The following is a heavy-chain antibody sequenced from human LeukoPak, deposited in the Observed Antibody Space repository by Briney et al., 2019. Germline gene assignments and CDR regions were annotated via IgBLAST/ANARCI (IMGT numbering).Heavy chain of an antibody. D-gene: IGHD3-10*01. J-gene: IGHJ6*03. CDR1: GFTFSSYA. CDR3: AKGVRGVMGYYYYMDV. V-gene: IGHV3-23*01. CDR2: ISGSGGST. Sequence: PGGSLRLSCAASGFTFSSYAVSWVRQAPGKGLEWVSAISGSGGSTYYADSVKGRFTISRDNSKNTLYLQMNSLRAEDTALYYCAKGVRGVMGYYYYMDVWGKGTTVTISS.